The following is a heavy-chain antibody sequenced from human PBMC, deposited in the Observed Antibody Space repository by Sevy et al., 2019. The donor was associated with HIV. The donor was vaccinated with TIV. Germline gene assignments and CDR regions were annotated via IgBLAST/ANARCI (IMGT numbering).Heavy chain of an antibody. D-gene: IGHD6-13*01. V-gene: IGHV4-39*01. Sequence: SETLSLTCTVSGGSISSSSYYWGWIRQPPGKGLEWIGSIYYSGSTYYNPSLKSRVTISVDTSKNQFSLKLSSVTAADTAVYYCARHDSSSWYRYFDYWGQGTLVTVSS. CDR2: IYYSGST. CDR3: ARHDSSSWYRYFDY. CDR1: GGSISSSSYY. J-gene: IGHJ4*02.